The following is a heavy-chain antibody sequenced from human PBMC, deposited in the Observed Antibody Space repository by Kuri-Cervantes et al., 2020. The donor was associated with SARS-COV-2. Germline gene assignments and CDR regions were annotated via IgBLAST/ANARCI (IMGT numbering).Heavy chain of an antibody. Sequence: GGSLRLSCAASGLTFSSYSMNWVRQAPGKALEWVSSIRGSGSYKYYADSVKGRFTSSKERGENSQYLHMNSRRDDGTAVYYCARVAGEGPIYYYYMDVWGKGTTVTVSS. V-gene: IGHV3-21*01. CDR3: ARVAGEGPIYYYYMDV. J-gene: IGHJ6*03. D-gene: IGHD2-21*01. CDR1: GLTFSSYS. CDR2: IRGSGSYK.